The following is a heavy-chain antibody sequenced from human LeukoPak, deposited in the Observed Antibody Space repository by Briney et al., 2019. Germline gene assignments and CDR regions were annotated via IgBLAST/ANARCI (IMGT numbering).Heavy chain of an antibody. D-gene: IGHD3-22*01. V-gene: IGHV3-48*01. CDR3: ARSASYYYDSSGSDAFDI. J-gene: IGHJ3*02. Sequence: GGSLRLSCTTSGFSFTSYAMNWVRQAPGKGLEWLSYISGPGTTTKYADSVKGRFTISRDNDKNSLYLQMNSLRAEDTAVYYCARSASYYYDSSGSDAFDIWGQGTMVTVSS. CDR1: GFSFTSYA. CDR2: ISGPGTTT.